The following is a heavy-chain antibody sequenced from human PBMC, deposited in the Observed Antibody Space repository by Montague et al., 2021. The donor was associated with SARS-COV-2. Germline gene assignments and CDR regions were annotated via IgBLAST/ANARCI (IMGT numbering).Heavy chain of an antibody. J-gene: IGHJ6*02. D-gene: IGHD3-22*01. Sequence: SETLSLTCTVSGGSISSSSYYWGWIRQPPGKGLEWIGSIYYTGSTYYNPSPKSRVTISVDTSKNQFSLKLSSVTAADTAVYYCARDTRIAMLVVATRYGLDVWGQGTTVTVSS. CDR3: ARDTRIAMLVVATRYGLDV. CDR2: IYYTGST. V-gene: IGHV4-39*07. CDR1: GGSISSSSYY.